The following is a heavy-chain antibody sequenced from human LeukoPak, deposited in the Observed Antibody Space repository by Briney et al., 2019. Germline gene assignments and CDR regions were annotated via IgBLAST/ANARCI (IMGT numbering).Heavy chain of an antibody. CDR3: ARHSGYCSSTSCYDWFDP. D-gene: IGHD2-2*01. V-gene: IGHV4-59*01. CDR2: IYYSGST. Sequence: KPSETLSLTCTVSGGSISSYYWSWIRQPPGKGLEWIGYIYYSGSTNYNPSLKSRVTISVDTSKNQFSLKLSSVTAADTAVYYCARHSGYCSSTSCYDWFDPWGQGTLVTVSS. CDR1: GGSISSYY. J-gene: IGHJ5*02.